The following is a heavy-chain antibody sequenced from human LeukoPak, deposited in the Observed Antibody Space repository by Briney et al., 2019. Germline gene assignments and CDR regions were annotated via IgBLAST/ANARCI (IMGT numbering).Heavy chain of an antibody. J-gene: IGHJ4*02. Sequence: SETLSLTCTVSGGSLSSGDYYWSWIRQPPGKGLEWIGYIYYSGSTYYNPSLKSRVTISVDTSKNQFSLKLSSVTAADTAVYYCARAENGDYSVYWGQGTLVTVSS. V-gene: IGHV4-30-4*08. CDR2: IYYSGST. CDR1: GGSLSSGDYY. CDR3: ARAENGDYSVY. D-gene: IGHD4-17*01.